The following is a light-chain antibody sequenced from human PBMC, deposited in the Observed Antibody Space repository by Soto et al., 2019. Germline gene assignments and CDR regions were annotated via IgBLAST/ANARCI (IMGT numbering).Light chain of an antibody. CDR2: GVT. V-gene: IGLV2-14*01. J-gene: IGLJ2*01. Sequence: QSALTQPASVSGSPGQWITISCTGTSSDVGGYNFVSWYQLYPGKAPKLMIYGVTSRPSGVSDRFSGSKSGTTASLTISGLQAEDEGDYYCSSYTMSNTVIFGGGTKVTVL. CDR3: SSYTMSNTVI. CDR1: SSDVGGYNF.